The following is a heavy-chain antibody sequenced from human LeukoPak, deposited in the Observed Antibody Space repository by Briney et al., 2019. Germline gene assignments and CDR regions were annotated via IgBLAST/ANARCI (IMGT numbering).Heavy chain of an antibody. J-gene: IGHJ4*02. V-gene: IGHV3-23*01. D-gene: IGHD5-12*01. Sequence: GGSLRLSCAACGFTFSSYAMTWVRQAPGKGLEWVSTISNSGGNTYYADSVKGRFTISRDNSKNTLYLQMNSLRAEDTAVYYCAKGGEATILYFDYWGQGTLVTVSS. CDR3: AKGGEATILYFDY. CDR2: ISNSGGNT. CDR1: GFTFSSYA.